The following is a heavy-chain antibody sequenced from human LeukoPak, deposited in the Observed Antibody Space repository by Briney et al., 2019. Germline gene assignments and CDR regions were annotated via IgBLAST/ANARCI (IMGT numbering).Heavy chain of an antibody. Sequence: LRLSCATSGLTFRTTWMHWVRQAPGKGLMWVSRMNGEGTTIDYADSVKGRFTVSRDYAKNTLFLQMNNLRTEDTALYFCATARNFRFEYWGQGSLVIVSA. CDR3: ATARNFRFEY. D-gene: IGHD1-7*01. V-gene: IGHV3-74*01. CDR2: MNGEGTTI. CDR1: GLTFRTTW. J-gene: IGHJ4*02.